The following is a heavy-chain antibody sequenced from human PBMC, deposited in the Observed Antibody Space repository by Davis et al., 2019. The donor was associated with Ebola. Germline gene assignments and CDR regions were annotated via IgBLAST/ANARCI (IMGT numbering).Heavy chain of an antibody. CDR1: GYTFTSYD. J-gene: IGHJ4*02. D-gene: IGHD2-15*01. V-gene: IGHV1-8*01. CDR2: MNPNSGNT. Sequence: ASVKVSCKASGYTFTSYDINWVRQATGQGLEWMGWMNPNSGNTGYAQKFQGRVTITAVESTRTAYMELNGLRSEDTAVYYCAHLGPQRYCSGGGCHGYLDYWGQGTLVTVSS. CDR3: AHLGPQRYCSGGGCHGYLDY.